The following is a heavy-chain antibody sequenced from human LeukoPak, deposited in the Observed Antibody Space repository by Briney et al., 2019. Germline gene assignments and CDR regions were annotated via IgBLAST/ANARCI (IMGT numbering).Heavy chain of an antibody. CDR2: INPTTGGT. CDR1: GHTFTGYY. J-gene: IGHJ4*02. D-gene: IGHD1-1*01. Sequence: ASVKVSCKASGHTFTGYYMHWVRQAPGQGLEWMGWINPTTGGTNYAQEFQGRVTMTRDTSISTAYMELSRLRSDDTAVYYCARDRETGDTALDYWGQGTLVTVSS. CDR3: ARDRETGDTALDY. V-gene: IGHV1-2*02.